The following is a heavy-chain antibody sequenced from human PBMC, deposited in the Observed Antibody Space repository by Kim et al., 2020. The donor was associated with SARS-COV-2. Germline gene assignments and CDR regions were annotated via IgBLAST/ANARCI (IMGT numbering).Heavy chain of an antibody. CDR3: ARGGEVATYGDFWSAYDGVDI. Sequence: SETLSLTCTVSGASISSNYWSWIRQPPGKGLEWIGYIYYSGSTNYNPSLKSRVTISVDTSKNQFSLKLSSVTAADTPVYYCARGGEVATYGDFWSAYDGVDIWGQGTMVTVSS. J-gene: IGHJ3*02. CDR2: IYYSGST. D-gene: IGHD3-3*01. V-gene: IGHV4-59*13. CDR1: GASISSNY.